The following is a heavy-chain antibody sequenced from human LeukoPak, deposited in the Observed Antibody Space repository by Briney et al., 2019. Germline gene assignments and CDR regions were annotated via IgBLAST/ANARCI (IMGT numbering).Heavy chain of an antibody. CDR2: IRYDGSNK. Sequence: PGGSLRLSCAASGFTFSSYGMHWVRQAPGKGLEWVAFIRYDGSNKYYADSVKGRFTISRDNAKNTLYLQMNSLRAEDTAVYYCARDHGSGSYYSAFDIWAKGQWSPSLQ. J-gene: IGHJ3*02. CDR1: GFTFSSYG. V-gene: IGHV3-30*02. D-gene: IGHD3-10*01. CDR3: ARDHGSGSYYSAFDI.